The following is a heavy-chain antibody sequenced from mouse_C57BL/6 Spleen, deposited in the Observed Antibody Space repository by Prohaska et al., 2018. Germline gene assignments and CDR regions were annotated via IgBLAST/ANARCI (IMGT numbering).Heavy chain of an antibody. V-gene: IGHV7-3*01. Sequence: EVKLVESGGGLVQPGGSLSLSCAASGFTFTDYYMSWVRQPPGKALEWLGFIRKKANGYTTEDSASVKGRFTISRDNSQSILYLQMNALRAEDSATYYCARYMVRMYYLDYWGQGTTLTVSS. CDR3: ARYMVRMYYLDY. J-gene: IGHJ2*01. CDR2: IRKKANGYTT. CDR1: GFTFTDYY. D-gene: IGHD2-13*01.